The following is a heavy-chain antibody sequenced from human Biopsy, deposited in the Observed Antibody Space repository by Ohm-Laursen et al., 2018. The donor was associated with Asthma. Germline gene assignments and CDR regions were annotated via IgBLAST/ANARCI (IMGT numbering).Heavy chain of an antibody. CDR2: ISVYNGNT. CDR3: ARAVDYSHYYGIDV. Sequence: SVKGSCKTSGYTFNSAGITWVRQAPGQGLEWMGWISVYNGNTKVAQKLQDRVTMITDTSTSTAYMELRSLRSDDTAVYFCARAVDYSHYYGIDVWGQGTTVTVS. J-gene: IGHJ6*02. V-gene: IGHV1-18*01. D-gene: IGHD3-10*01. CDR1: GYTFNSAG.